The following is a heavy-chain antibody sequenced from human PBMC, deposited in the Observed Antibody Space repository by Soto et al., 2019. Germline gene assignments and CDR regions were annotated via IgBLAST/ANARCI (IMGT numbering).Heavy chain of an antibody. CDR1: GFIFSRYW. J-gene: IGHJ4*02. CDR2: INDDGRRT. Sequence: PGGSLRLSCAASGFIFSRYWMHWVRQAPGKGLEWVSRINDDGRRTSYADSVKGRFTISRDNAKNTLYLQMNSLRDDDTAIYYCARRHRRSYTSDYWGQGTLVTVSS. CDR3: ARRHRRSYTSDY. D-gene: IGHD3-3*01. V-gene: IGHV3-74*01.